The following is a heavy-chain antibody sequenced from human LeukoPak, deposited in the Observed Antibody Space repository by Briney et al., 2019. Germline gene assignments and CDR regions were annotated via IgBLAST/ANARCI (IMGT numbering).Heavy chain of an antibody. CDR3: ARSVNWNDGFWFDP. V-gene: IGHV1-69*13. Sequence: SVKVSCKASGGTFSSYAISWVRQAPGQGLEWMGGIIPIFGTANYAQKFQGRVTITADESTSTAYMELSSLRSEDTAVYYCARSVNWNDGFWFDPWGQGTLVTVSS. CDR2: IIPIFGTA. CDR1: GGTFSSYA. D-gene: IGHD1-20*01. J-gene: IGHJ5*02.